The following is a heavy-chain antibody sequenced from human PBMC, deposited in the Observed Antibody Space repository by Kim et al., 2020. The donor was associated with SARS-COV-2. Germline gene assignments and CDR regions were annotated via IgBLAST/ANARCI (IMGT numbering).Heavy chain of an antibody. CDR2: IKQDGTDT. D-gene: IGHD3-3*01. J-gene: IGHJ5*02. CDR3: ARGGSDYWSGYYKFFDP. V-gene: IGHV3-7*01. Sequence: GGSLRLSCAASGFSFNSYWMNWVRQAPGKGLEWVANIKQDGTDTNYVGSVKGRFSISRDNTNNSVFLQMNSLRAEDTAVYYCARGGSDYWSGYYKFFDP. CDR1: GFSFNSYW.